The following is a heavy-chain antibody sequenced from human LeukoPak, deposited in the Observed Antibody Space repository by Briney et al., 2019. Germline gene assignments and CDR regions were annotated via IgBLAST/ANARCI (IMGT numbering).Heavy chain of an antibody. Sequence: PGGSLRLSCAVSGFTFRDHWMHWVRQAPGKGLVWDSGINVDGSDRRYADSVKGRFTISRDNAKNTMYLQMNSLRAEDTAVYYCARDPEWPPTPPIDGFDIWGQGTMVTVSS. D-gene: IGHD2-15*01. V-gene: IGHV3-74*01. CDR1: GFTFRDHW. CDR3: ARDPEWPPTPPIDGFDI. J-gene: IGHJ3*02. CDR2: INVDGSDR.